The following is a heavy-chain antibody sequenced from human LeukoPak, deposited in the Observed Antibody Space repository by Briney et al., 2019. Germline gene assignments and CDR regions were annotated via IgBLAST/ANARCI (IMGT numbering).Heavy chain of an antibody. V-gene: IGHV1-69*06. J-gene: IGHJ4*02. Sequence: ASVKVSCKASGYTFTSYGISWVRQAPGQGLEWMGGIIPIFGTANYAQKFQGRVTITADKSTSTAYMELSSLRSEDTAVYYCARAGYYDSSGPHDYWGQGTLVTVSS. CDR3: ARAGYYDSSGPHDY. CDR1: GYTFTSYG. D-gene: IGHD3-22*01. CDR2: IIPIFGTA.